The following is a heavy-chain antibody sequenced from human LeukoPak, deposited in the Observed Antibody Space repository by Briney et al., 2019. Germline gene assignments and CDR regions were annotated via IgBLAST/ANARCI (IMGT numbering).Heavy chain of an antibody. CDR2: ISSGSGYM. CDR3: ARGTYYYDSRSYSAGAFDI. D-gene: IGHD3-22*01. V-gene: IGHV3-21*01. CDR1: GFTFSSYN. Sequence: PGGSLRLSCAVSGFTFSSYNMNWVRQAPGKGLEWVSSISSGSGYMYYEDSVKGRFTISRDNAKNSLYLQMNSLRAEDTAVYYCARGTYYYDSRSYSAGAFDIWGQGTMVTVSS. J-gene: IGHJ3*02.